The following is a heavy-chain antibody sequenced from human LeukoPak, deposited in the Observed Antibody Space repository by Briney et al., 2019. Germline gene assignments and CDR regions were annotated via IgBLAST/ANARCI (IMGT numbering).Heavy chain of an antibody. J-gene: IGHJ4*02. CDR3: ARRSGWHYVDY. V-gene: IGHV4-59*08. CDR1: GGSISSYY. Sequence: SETLSLTCTVSGGSISSYYWSWIRQPPGKGLEWIGYIHYTGSTNYNPSLKSRVTISVDTSKNQFSLKLSSVTAADTAVYYCARRSGWHYVDYWGQGTLVTVSS. CDR2: IHYTGST. D-gene: IGHD6-19*01.